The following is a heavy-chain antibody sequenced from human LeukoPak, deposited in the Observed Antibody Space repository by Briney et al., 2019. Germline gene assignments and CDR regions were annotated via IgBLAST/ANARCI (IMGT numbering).Heavy chain of an antibody. CDR1: GGTFSGYD. Sequence: SETLTLTCAVYGGTFSGYDWSWIRQPPGKGLEWIGEINHSGSTNYNPSLMSRVTMSVDTSKHRFSLELSSVAAADTAVYDCARGGVVVVAPLRGTTWLHPWGEGTVVRVST. V-gene: IGHV4-34*01. J-gene: IGHJ1*01. D-gene: IGHD2-15*01. CDR3: ARGGVVVVAPLRGTTWLHP. CDR2: INHSGST.